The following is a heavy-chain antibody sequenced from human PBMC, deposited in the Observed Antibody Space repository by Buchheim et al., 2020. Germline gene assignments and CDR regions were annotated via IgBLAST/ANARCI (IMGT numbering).Heavy chain of an antibody. CDR1: GSTFSSHS. D-gene: IGHD4-11*01. CDR3: VRDPYSNSYLYYGMDV. CDR2: ISYSSSTI. V-gene: IGHV3-48*04. Sequence: EVQLVESGGGLVQPGGSLRLSCVASGSTFSSHSMNWVRQAPGKGLEWVSYISYSSSTIYYADSVRGRFTISRDNAENSLYLQMNSLRAEDTAVYYCVRDPYSNSYLYYGMDVWGQGTT. J-gene: IGHJ6*02.